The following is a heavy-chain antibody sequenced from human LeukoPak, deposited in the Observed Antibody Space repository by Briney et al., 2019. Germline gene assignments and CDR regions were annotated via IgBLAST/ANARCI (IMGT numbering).Heavy chain of an antibody. V-gene: IGHV1-2*02. CDR2: INPNSGGT. J-gene: IGHJ4*02. D-gene: IGHD1-26*01. CDR1: GYTFTSYG. Sequence: GASVKVSCKASGYTFTSYGISWVRQAPGQGLEWMGWINPNSGGTNYAQKFQGRVTMTRDTSISTAYMELSRLRSDDTAVYYCARAVSIVGATTGWGQGTLVTVSS. CDR3: ARAVSIVGATTG.